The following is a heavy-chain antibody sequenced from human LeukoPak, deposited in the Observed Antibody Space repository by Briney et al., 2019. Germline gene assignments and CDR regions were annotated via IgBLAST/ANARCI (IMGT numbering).Heavy chain of an antibody. J-gene: IGHJ4*02. D-gene: IGHD3-22*01. CDR1: GLSVSSHY. V-gene: IGHV3-53*05. CDR3: ATESSGYLGPYDFES. Sequence: TGGSLRLSCAASGLSVSSHYMTWVRQAPGKGLEWVSIIYSGGATYYADSVKGRFTISRDNSKNTLYLQMNSLRAEDTAVYYCATESSGYLGPYDFESWGQGTLVTVSS. CDR2: IYSGGAT.